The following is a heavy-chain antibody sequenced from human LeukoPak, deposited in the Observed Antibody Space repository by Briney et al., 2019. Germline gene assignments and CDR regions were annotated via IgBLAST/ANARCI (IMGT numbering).Heavy chain of an antibody. Sequence: PSETLSLTCAVSGVSISNDNWWSWVRQPPGKGLEWIGEIYHSGSTNYNPSLKSRVTISVDKSENQFSLRLTSVTAADTAVYYCARGEQQLVKGFDYWGQGTLVTVSS. J-gene: IGHJ4*02. CDR1: GVSISNDNW. V-gene: IGHV4-4*02. CDR3: ARGEQQLVKGFDY. CDR2: IYHSGST. D-gene: IGHD6-13*01.